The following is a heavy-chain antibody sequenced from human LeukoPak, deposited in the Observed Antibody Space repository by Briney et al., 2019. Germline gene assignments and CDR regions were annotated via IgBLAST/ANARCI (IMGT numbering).Heavy chain of an antibody. CDR2: IHHTGTP. CDR3: ARGGGGSSTVTICWFDP. CDR1: GASISTITHY. J-gene: IGHJ5*02. V-gene: IGHV4-39*07. Sequence: PSETLSLTCIVSGASISTITHYWGWVRQPPGKGLEWIASIHHTGTPYYNPSLKSRLAISVDTSKNQFSLNLNSVTAANTAMYCCARGGGGSSTVTICWFDPWGQGALVTVSS. D-gene: IGHD4-17*01.